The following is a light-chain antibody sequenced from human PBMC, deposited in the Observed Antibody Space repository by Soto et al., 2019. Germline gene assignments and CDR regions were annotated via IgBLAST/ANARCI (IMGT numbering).Light chain of an antibody. Sequence: EIVLTQSPGTLALSPGEGATLSCRASQSVSKYLAWYQQKLGQAPRLLIYGASSRATGIPDSFSGSGSGTDFTLTISRLEPEDFAVYYCQQYGGSPQTFGQGTKV. J-gene: IGKJ1*01. CDR3: QQYGGSPQT. CDR1: QSVSKY. CDR2: GAS. V-gene: IGKV3-20*01.